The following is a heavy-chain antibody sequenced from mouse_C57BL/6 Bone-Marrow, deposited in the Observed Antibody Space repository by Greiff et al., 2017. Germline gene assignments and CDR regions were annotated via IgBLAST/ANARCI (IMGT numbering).Heavy chain of an antibody. CDR1: GFTFSDYY. Sequence: EVHLVESGGGLVQPGGSLKLSCAASGFTFSDYYMYWVRQTPEKRLEWVAYISNGGGSTYYPDTVKGRFTISRDNAKNTLYLQMSRLKSEDTAMYYCARDYGSSYAMDYWGQGTSVTVSS. V-gene: IGHV5-12*01. CDR3: ARDYGSSYAMDY. D-gene: IGHD1-1*01. CDR2: ISNGGGST. J-gene: IGHJ4*01.